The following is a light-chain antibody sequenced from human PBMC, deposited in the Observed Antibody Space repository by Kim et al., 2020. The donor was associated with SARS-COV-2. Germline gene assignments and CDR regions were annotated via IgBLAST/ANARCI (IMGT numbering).Light chain of an antibody. CDR3: HQYGTSPQT. V-gene: IGKV3-20*01. J-gene: IGKJ2*01. CDR2: EAS. CDR1: QTGSSSY. Sequence: LSPGERATLSCRASQTGSSSYLAWYQRKPGQAPRRLIYEASKRATDIPDRFRGSGSGTDFTLTISRLDPEDFAVYYCHQYGTSPQTFGQGTKLEI.